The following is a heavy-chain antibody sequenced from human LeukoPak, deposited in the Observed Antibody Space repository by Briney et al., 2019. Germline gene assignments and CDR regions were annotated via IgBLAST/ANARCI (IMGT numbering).Heavy chain of an antibody. CDR1: GFTFSSYG. CDR3: ALIAAAGPKDAFDI. CDR2: IRYDGSNK. Sequence: PGGSLRLSCAASGFTFSSYGTHWVRQAPGKGLEWVAFIRYDGSNKYYADSVKGRFTISRDNSKNTLYLQMNSLRAEDTAVYYCALIAAAGPKDAFDIWGQGTMVTVSS. J-gene: IGHJ3*02. V-gene: IGHV3-30*02. D-gene: IGHD6-13*01.